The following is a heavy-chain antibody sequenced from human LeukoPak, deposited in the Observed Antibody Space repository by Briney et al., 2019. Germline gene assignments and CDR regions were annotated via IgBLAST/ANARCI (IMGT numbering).Heavy chain of an antibody. Sequence: GGSLRLSCAASGFTFSSYAMHWVRQAPGKGLEYVSAISSNGGSTYYANSVKGRFTISRDNSKNTLYLQMGSLRAEDMAVYYCARPKGDFWSGYLLYFDYWGQGTLVTVSS. CDR1: GFTFSSYA. D-gene: IGHD3-3*01. CDR2: ISSNGGST. CDR3: ARPKGDFWSGYLLYFDY. V-gene: IGHV3-64*01. J-gene: IGHJ4*02.